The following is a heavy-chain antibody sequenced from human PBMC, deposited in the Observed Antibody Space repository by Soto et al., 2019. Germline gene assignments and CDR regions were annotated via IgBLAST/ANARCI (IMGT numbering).Heavy chain of an antibody. Sequence: PSETLSLTGNLSGGSISSGGYYWSWIRQHPGKGLEWIGYIYYSGSTYYNPSLKSRVTISVDTSKNQFSLKLSSVTAADTAVYYCARIRTYYYDSSGYYDYWGQGTLVTVSS. V-gene: IGHV4-31*03. CDR1: GGSISSGGYY. J-gene: IGHJ4*02. D-gene: IGHD3-22*01. CDR3: ARIRTYYYDSSGYYDY. CDR2: IYYSGST.